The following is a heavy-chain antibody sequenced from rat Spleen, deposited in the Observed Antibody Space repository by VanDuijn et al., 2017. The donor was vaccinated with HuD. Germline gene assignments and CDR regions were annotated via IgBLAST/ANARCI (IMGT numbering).Heavy chain of an antibody. CDR2: ISNVGGDT. CDR3: ARTTLLAADY. Sequence: EVQLVESGGGLVQPGGSLKLSCEASGFIFNRYYMAWVRQAPTKGLEWVASISNVGGDTHYRDSVKGRFTVSRDNAKATLYLQMDSLRSEDTAMYYCARTTLLAADYWGQGVMVTVSS. J-gene: IGHJ2*01. CDR1: GFIFNRYY. D-gene: IGHD1-2*01. V-gene: IGHV5-25*01.